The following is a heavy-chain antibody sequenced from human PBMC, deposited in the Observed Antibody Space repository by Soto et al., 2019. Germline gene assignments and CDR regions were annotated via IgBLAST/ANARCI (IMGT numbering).Heavy chain of an antibody. CDR3: ARALVSLGGLVWNGSNYYHYGMDV. V-gene: IGHV4-31*03. CDR1: GGAISSGGYY. D-gene: IGHD3-3*01. J-gene: IGHJ6*02. CDR2: SYYSGST. Sequence: SETLSLTCTVSGGAISSGGYYWSWIRQHPGKGLEGIGYSYYSGSTYYNPSLKSRVTISVDTSKNQFSLKLTSVTAADTPVYYCARALVSLGGLVWNGSNYYHYGMDVWGQGTPVTVSS.